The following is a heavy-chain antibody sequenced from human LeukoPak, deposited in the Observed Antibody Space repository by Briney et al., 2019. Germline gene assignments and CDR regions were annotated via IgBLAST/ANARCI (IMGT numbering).Heavy chain of an antibody. Sequence: SETLSLTCTVSGGSISSSRYYWGWIRQPPGKGLEWIGTIYYNGDTYYNPSLNSRVTISVDTSKNQFSLKLGSVTAADTAVYYCASPREMATIYDAFDVWGQGTMVIVSS. D-gene: IGHD5-24*01. CDR2: IYYNGDT. CDR1: GGSISSSRYY. V-gene: IGHV4-39*01. J-gene: IGHJ3*01. CDR3: ASPREMATIYDAFDV.